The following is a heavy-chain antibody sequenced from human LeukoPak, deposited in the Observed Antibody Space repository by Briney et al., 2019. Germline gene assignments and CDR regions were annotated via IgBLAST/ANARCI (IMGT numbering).Heavy chain of an antibody. V-gene: IGHV4-34*01. Sequence: PSETLSLTCAVYGGSFSGYYWSWIRKPPGQGLEWIGEINHSGSTNYNPSLKSRVTISVDTSKNQFSLKLSSVTAADTAVYYCARSQYYYDSSGYWAAFDIWGQGTMVTVSS. CDR2: INHSGST. CDR1: GGSFSGYY. D-gene: IGHD3-22*01. CDR3: ARSQYYYDSSGYWAAFDI. J-gene: IGHJ3*02.